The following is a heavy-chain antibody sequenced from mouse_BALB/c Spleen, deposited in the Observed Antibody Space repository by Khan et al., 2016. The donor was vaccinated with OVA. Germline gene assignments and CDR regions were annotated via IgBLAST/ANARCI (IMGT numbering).Heavy chain of an antibody. CDR1: GFSLSRYS. CDR2: IWSGRST. J-gene: IGHJ4*01. D-gene: IGHD2-10*02. Sequence: QVQLKESGPGLVAPSQSLSITCTVSGFSLSRYSVHWVRQPPGKGLEWLGMIWSGRSTDYNSALESRLSISKDNSKSQVFLKMNSLQTDDTAMYYCARKKYGNYVSLDYWGQGTSVTVSS. V-gene: IGHV2-6-4*01. CDR3: ARKKYGNYVSLDY.